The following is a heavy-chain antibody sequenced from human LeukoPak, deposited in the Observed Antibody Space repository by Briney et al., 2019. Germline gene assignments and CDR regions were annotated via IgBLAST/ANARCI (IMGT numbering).Heavy chain of an antibody. CDR2: IYPDDSDI. J-gene: IGHJ3*02. CDR3: ARHGRGSRSPNAFDI. D-gene: IGHD3-10*01. CDR1: GYSFTDYW. V-gene: IGHV5-51*01. Sequence: GESLKISCKGSGYSFTDYWIGWVRQMHGKGLKWMAIIYPDDSDIRSSPAFQGQVTISADKAIITAYLQWSSLKASDTAMYYCARHGRGSRSPNAFDIWGQGTMVSVSS.